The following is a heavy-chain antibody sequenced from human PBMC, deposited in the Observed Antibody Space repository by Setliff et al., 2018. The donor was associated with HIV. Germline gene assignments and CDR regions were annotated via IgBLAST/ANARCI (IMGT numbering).Heavy chain of an antibody. CDR3: ARERGPRSPYSSSPHYYYYYYMDV. D-gene: IGHD6-6*01. V-gene: IGHV4-61*09. Sequence: PSEPLSLTCTVSVVSLSSGSYYWSWIRQPAGKGLEWIGHIYTSGSTNYNPSLKSRVTISVDTSKNQFSLKLSSVTAADTAVYYCARERGPRSPYSSSPHYYYYYYMDVWGKGTTVTAP. CDR1: VVSLSSGSYY. J-gene: IGHJ6*03. CDR2: IYTSGST.